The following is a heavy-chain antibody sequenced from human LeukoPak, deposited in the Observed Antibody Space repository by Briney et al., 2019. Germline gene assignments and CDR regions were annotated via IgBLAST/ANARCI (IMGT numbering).Heavy chain of an antibody. D-gene: IGHD4-17*01. J-gene: IGHJ4*02. CDR1: GFTFSNAW. Sequence: GGSLRLSCAASGFTFSNAWMSWVRQAPGKGLEWVGRIKSKTGGGTTDYAAPVKGRFTISRDDSKNTLYLQMNSLKTEDTAVYYCTTLGTVTTGSEYYFDYWGQGTLVTVSS. V-gene: IGHV3-15*01. CDR3: TTLGTVTTGSEYYFDY. CDR2: IKSKTGGGTT.